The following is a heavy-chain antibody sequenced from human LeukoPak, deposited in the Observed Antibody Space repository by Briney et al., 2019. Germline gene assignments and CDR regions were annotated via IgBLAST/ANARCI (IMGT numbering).Heavy chain of an antibody. V-gene: IGHV4-34*01. CDR3: ARGRSDIVIVPAADFDY. D-gene: IGHD2-2*01. CDR2: INQSGST. J-gene: IGHJ4*02. CDR1: GGSISSYY. Sequence: SETLSLTCTVSGGSISSYYWSWIRQPAGKGLEWIGEINQSGSTNYNPSLKSRVTISVDTSKNQFSLKLNSVTAADTAVYYCARGRSDIVIVPAADFDYWGQGTLVTVSS.